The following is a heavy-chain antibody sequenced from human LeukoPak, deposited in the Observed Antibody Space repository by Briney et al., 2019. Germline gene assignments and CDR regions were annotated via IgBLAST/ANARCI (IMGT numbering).Heavy chain of an antibody. Sequence: GGSLRLSCEASGFTFSSYGMSWVRQAPGKGLEWVSAISYSGGSTPYADSVKGRFTISRDNSKNTLYLQMNSLRGEDTAVYYCARGPWSAAGYNGMDVWGQGTTVTVSS. J-gene: IGHJ6*02. CDR2: ISYSGGST. V-gene: IGHV3-23*01. CDR1: GFTFSSYG. CDR3: ARGPWSAAGYNGMDV. D-gene: IGHD6-13*01.